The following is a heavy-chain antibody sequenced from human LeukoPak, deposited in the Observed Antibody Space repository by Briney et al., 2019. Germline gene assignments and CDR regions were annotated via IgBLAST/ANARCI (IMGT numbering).Heavy chain of an antibody. CDR1: GGSFSGYY. V-gene: IGHV4-34*01. CDR3: ARGGVAAKYYFDY. CDR2: INHSGSI. D-gene: IGHD3-10*01. Sequence: SGTLSLTCAVYGGSFSGYYWSWIRQPPGKGLEWIGEINHSGSINYNPSLKSRVTLSVDTSKNQFSLTLGSVTAADTAVYYWARGGVAAKYYFDYWGQGTLVTVSS. J-gene: IGHJ4*02.